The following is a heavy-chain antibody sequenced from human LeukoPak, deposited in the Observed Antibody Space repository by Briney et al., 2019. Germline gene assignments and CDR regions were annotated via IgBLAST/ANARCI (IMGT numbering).Heavy chain of an antibody. V-gene: IGHV3-43*02. Sequence: PGGSLRLSCAASGFTFDDYAMHWVRQAPGKGLEWVSLISGDGGSTYYADSMKGRFTISRDNSKNSLYLQMNSLRTEDTALYYCAKDLPGHYGSGSYYPDAFDIWGQGTMVTVSS. CDR2: ISGDGGST. CDR3: AKDLPGHYGSGSYYPDAFDI. J-gene: IGHJ3*02. D-gene: IGHD3-10*01. CDR1: GFTFDDYA.